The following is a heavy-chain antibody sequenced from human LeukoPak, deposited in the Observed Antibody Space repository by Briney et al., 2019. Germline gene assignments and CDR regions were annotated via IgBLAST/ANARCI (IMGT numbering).Heavy chain of an antibody. Sequence: GASVKVSCKASGGTFSSYAISWVRQAPGQGLEWTGRIIPILGIANYAQKFQGRVTITADKSTSTAYMELSSLRSEDTAVYYCATDSSSFLSAGFDPWGQGTLVTVSS. CDR2: IIPILGIA. V-gene: IGHV1-69*04. CDR3: ATDSSSFLSAGFDP. D-gene: IGHD6-6*01. CDR1: GGTFSSYA. J-gene: IGHJ5*02.